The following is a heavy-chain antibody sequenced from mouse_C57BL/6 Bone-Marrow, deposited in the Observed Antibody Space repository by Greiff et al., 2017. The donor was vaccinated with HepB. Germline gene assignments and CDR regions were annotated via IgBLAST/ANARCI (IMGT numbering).Heavy chain of an antibody. CDR1: GFTFSDYG. CDR2: ISSGSSTI. Sequence: EVKVVESGGGLVKPGGSLKLSCAASGFTFSDYGMHWVRQAPEKGLEWVAYISSGSSTIYYADTVKGRFTISRDNAKNTLFLQMTSLRSEDTAMYYCARGGNWDFDYWGQGTTLTVSS. D-gene: IGHD4-1*01. J-gene: IGHJ2*01. V-gene: IGHV5-17*01. CDR3: ARGGNWDFDY.